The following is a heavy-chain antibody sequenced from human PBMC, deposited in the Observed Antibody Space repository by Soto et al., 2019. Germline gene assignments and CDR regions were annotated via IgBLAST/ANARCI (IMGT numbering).Heavy chain of an antibody. Sequence: GESLKISCAASGFTFSSYWMSWVRQAPGKGLEWVANIKQDGSEKYYVDSVKGRFTISRDNAKNSLYLQMNSLRAEDTALYYCARVPSYSSSSWYYFDYWGQGTLVTVSS. CDR1: GFTFSSYW. CDR3: ARVPSYSSSSWYYFDY. J-gene: IGHJ4*02. D-gene: IGHD6-6*01. V-gene: IGHV3-7*01. CDR2: IKQDGSEK.